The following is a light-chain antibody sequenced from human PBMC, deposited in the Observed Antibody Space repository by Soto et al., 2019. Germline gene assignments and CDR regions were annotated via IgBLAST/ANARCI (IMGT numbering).Light chain of an antibody. CDR2: DAS. CDR1: QSVSSY. Sequence: PGEIATLSCMASQSVSSYLAWYQQKPGQAPRLLIYDASNRATGIPARFSGSGSWTDFTLTISSLEPEDFAVYYCQQRSNWPITFGQGTRLEIK. CDR3: QQRSNWPIT. V-gene: IGKV3-11*01. J-gene: IGKJ5*01.